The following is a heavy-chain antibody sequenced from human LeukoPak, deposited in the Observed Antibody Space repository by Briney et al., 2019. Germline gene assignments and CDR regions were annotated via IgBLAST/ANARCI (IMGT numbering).Heavy chain of an antibody. J-gene: IGHJ4*02. V-gene: IGHV1-2*02. CDR3: ARDRELYYYDSSGYYDGVFDY. D-gene: IGHD3-22*01. Sequence: ASVKVSCKASGYTFTGYYMHWVRQAPGQGLERMGWINPNSGGTNYAQKFQGRVTMTRDTSISTAYMELSRLRSDDTAVYYCARDRELYYYDSSGYYDGVFDYWGQGTLVTVSS. CDR2: INPNSGGT. CDR1: GYTFTGYY.